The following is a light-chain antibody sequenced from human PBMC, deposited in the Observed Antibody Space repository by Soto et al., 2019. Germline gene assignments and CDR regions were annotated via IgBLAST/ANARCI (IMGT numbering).Light chain of an antibody. CDR2: KAS. J-gene: IGKJ1*01. V-gene: IGKV1-5*03. CDR1: QSISSW. Sequence: DIQMTQSPSTLSASVGDRVTITCRASQSISSWLAWYQQKPGKAPKLLIYKASSLESGVPSRFSGSGSGTEFTLTLSSLQPDDFATYYCQQYNSYGTFGQGTKVDI. CDR3: QQYNSYGT.